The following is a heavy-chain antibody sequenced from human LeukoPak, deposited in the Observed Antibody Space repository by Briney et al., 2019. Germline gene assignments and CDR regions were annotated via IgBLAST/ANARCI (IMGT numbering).Heavy chain of an antibody. V-gene: IGHV3-23*01. D-gene: IGHD4-11*01. Sequence: GGSLRLSCAASGFTFNNFAMNWARRAPGKGLEWVSAISGRGDTIFYADSVKGRFTISRDNSRNTLFLQMNSLRAEDSATYYCAKTDFSTGPYGYWGQGTLVTVSS. CDR1: GFTFNNFA. J-gene: IGHJ4*02. CDR3: AKTDFSTGPYGY. CDR2: ISGRGDTI.